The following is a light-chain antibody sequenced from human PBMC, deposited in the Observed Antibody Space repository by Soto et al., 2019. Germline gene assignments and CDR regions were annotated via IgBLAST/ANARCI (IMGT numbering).Light chain of an antibody. Sequence: EIVLTQSPGTLSLSPGERATLSCRASQSVSGTYLAWYQQTPGQAPRLLIYGASSRATGIPDRFSGSGSGTDFTLTISRLEPEDFAVYYCQQYVSSLFTFGPGTKVDFK. CDR3: QQYVSSLFT. CDR2: GAS. J-gene: IGKJ3*01. V-gene: IGKV3-20*01. CDR1: QSVSGTY.